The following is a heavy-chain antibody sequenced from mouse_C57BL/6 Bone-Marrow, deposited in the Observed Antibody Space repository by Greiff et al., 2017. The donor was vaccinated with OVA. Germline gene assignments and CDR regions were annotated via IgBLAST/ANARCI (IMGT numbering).Heavy chain of an antibody. D-gene: IGHD3-2*02. J-gene: IGHJ2*01. CDR2: IYPGSGST. V-gene: IGHV1-55*01. Sequence: QVQLKESGAELVKPGASVKMSCKASGYTFTSYWITWVKQRPGQGLEWIGDIYPGSGSTNYNEKFKSKATLTVDTSSSTAYMQLSSLTSEDSAVYYCARLDSSGLSLDYWGQGTTLTVSS. CDR3: ARLDSSGLSLDY. CDR1: GYTFTSYW.